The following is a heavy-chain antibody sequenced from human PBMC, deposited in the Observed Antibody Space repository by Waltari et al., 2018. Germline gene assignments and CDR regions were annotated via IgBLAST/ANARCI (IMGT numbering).Heavy chain of an antibody. Sequence: EVQLEDSGGGLVKPGGSLRLSCTASGFTFSIYPMNWVRQAPGKGLVLVSSIITYINYKFYAYSVTCRFTISRDNAKNSLYLQMNSLRAEDTAVYYCARVDLLWGQVTLFSVSS. CDR3: ARVDLL. V-gene: IGHV3-21*01. D-gene: IGHD1-26*01. J-gene: IGHJ4*02. CDR1: GFTFSIYP. CDR2: IITYINYK.